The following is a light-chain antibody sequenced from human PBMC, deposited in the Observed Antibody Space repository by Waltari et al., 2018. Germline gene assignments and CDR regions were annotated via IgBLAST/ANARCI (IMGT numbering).Light chain of an antibody. Sequence: EIVMTQSPVSLSVSPGEGATLSCRASQSVNSNLAWFQQRPGQAPRILIYAASTRAPGIPPRFSGSGSGTDFTLTISSLQSEDFALYYCQQYNNWPPPFTFGPGTRVDLK. CDR2: AAS. CDR1: QSVNSN. CDR3: QQYNNWPPPFT. J-gene: IGKJ3*01. V-gene: IGKV3D-15*01.